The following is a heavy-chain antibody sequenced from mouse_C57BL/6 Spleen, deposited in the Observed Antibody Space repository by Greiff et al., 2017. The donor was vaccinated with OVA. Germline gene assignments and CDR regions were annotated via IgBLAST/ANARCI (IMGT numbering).Heavy chain of an antibody. CDR3: ARDYYSNDFDY. V-gene: IGHV1-55*01. CDR1: GYTFTSYW. CDR2: IYPGSGST. D-gene: IGHD2-5*01. J-gene: IGHJ2*01. Sequence: QVHVKQPGAELVKPGASVKMSCKASGYTFTSYWITWVKQRPGQGLEWIGDIYPGSGSTNYNEKFKSKATLTVDTSSSTAYMQLSSLTSEDSAVYYCARDYYSNDFDYWGQGTTLTVSS.